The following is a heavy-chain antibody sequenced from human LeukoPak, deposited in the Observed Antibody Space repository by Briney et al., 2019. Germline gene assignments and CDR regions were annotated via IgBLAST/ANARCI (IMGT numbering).Heavy chain of an antibody. J-gene: IGHJ4*02. Sequence: PGGSLRLSCASSGFTFSTYAMSWVRQAPGKGLEWVSAISDSGISTYYADSVKGRFTISRDNSKNTLYLQMNSLRAEDTAVYYCALNRGSGWYFHYWGQGTLVTVSS. D-gene: IGHD6-19*01. V-gene: IGHV3-23*01. CDR2: ISDSGIST. CDR1: GFTFSTYA. CDR3: ALNRGSGWYFHY.